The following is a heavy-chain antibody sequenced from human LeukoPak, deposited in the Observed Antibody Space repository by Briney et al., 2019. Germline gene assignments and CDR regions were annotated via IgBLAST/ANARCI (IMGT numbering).Heavy chain of an antibody. V-gene: IGHV3-23*01. CDR1: GFTFSSYA. D-gene: IGHD3-3*01. Sequence: GGSLRLSCAASGFTFSSYAMSWIRQAPEKGLELVSAISGCGGSTYYADSVKGRFTTSRDNSKNTLYLQMNSLRAEDTAVYYCAKDSNVLRFLEWLKYGFDYWGQGTLVTVSS. CDR2: ISGCGGST. CDR3: AKDSNVLRFLEWLKYGFDY. J-gene: IGHJ4*02.